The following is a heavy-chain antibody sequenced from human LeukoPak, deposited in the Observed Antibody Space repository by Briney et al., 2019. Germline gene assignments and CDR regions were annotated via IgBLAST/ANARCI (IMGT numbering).Heavy chain of an antibody. D-gene: IGHD2-8*01. CDR3: ARGPGYCTNGVCYRSGINWFDP. CDR2: IIPIFGTA. V-gene: IGHV1-69*05. Sequence: ASVKVSCKASGGTFSSYAISWVRQAPGQGLEWMGGIIPIFGTANYAQKFQGRVTITTDESTSTAYMELSSLRSEDTAVYYCARGPGYCTNGVCYRSGINWFDPWGQGTLVTVSS. J-gene: IGHJ5*02. CDR1: GGTFSSYA.